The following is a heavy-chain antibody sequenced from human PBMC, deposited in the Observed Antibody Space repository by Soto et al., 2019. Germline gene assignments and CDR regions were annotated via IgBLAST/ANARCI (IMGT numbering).Heavy chain of an antibody. D-gene: IGHD3-3*01. Sequence: GGSLRLSCAASGFTFSSYGMHWVRQAPGKGLEWVAVIWYDGSNKYYADSVKGRFTISRDNSKNTLYLQMNSLRAEDTAVYYCARGVNYDFWSGYYSSNWFDPWGQGTLVTVSS. J-gene: IGHJ5*02. CDR3: ARGVNYDFWSGYYSSNWFDP. CDR2: IWYDGSNK. V-gene: IGHV3-33*01. CDR1: GFTFSSYG.